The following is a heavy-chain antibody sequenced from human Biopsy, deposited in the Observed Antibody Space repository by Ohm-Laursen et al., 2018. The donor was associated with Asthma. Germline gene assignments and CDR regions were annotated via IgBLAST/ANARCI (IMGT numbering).Heavy chain of an antibody. CDR2: ISGSGGST. CDR1: GFTFSSYA. J-gene: IGHJ4*02. D-gene: IGHD2-15*01. CDR3: AKAREDIVVVVAVSDS. V-gene: IGHV3-23*01. Sequence: GQTLSLTCAASGFTFSSYAMSWVRQPPGRGLEWVSTISGSGGSTYYADSVRGRFTISRDNSKNTLHLQMNSLRAEDTAVYYCAKAREDIVVVVAVSDSWGQGTLVTVSS.